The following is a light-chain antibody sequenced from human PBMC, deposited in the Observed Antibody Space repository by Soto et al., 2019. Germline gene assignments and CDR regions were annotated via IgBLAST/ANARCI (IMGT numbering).Light chain of an antibody. CDR3: QQANDWPPT. V-gene: IGKV3-15*01. J-gene: IGKJ1*01. Sequence: RVMTQSPVRLSVSPGERVTLSCRASQPISNNLAWYQQKPGQAPRLLIVDASTRATGIPARFSGSGSGTEFTLTISSLQSEDFATYYCQQANDWPPTFGQGT. CDR1: QPISNN. CDR2: DAS.